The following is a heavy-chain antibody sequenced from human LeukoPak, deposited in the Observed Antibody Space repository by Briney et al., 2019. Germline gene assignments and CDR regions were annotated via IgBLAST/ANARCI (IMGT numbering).Heavy chain of an antibody. CDR2: ISSSGSTK. V-gene: IGHV3-48*02. CDR1: GFTFSSYS. Sequence: GGSLRLSCAASGFTFSSYSMNWVRQAPAKGLEWVSYISSSGSTKYYADSVKGRFSISRDNAQNSLYLQMNSLRDEDTAVYYCAIEGYCSGGTCYTNWFDTWGQGTLVTVSS. J-gene: IGHJ5*02. CDR3: AIEGYCSGGTCYTNWFDT. D-gene: IGHD2-15*01.